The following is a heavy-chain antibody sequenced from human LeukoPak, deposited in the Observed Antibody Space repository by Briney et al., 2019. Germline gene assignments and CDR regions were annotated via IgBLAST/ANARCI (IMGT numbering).Heavy chain of an antibody. V-gene: IGHV4-59*01. J-gene: IGHJ4*02. Sequence: PSETLSLTCTVSGGSISSYYWSWIRQPPGKGLEWSGYIYYSGSTNYNPSLKSRVTISVDTSKNQFSLKLSSVTAADTAVYYCARAEGDFWSGYYPAYWGQGALVTVSS. CDR1: GGSISSYY. CDR3: ARAEGDFWSGYYPAY. D-gene: IGHD3-3*01. CDR2: IYYSGST.